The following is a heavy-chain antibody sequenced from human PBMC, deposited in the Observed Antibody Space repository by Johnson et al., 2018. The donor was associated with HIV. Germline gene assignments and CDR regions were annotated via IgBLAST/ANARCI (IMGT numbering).Heavy chain of an antibody. J-gene: IGHJ3*02. CDR1: GFTFNDYY. CDR2: ISSSGSAI. CDR3: ARSRIYACDI. V-gene: IGHV3-11*04. Sequence: QVQLVESGGGLVKPGGSLRLSCTASGFTFNDYYMTWVRQAPGEGLEWVSYISSSGSAIYYADSVKGRFTMSRDNAKNSMFLQMNSLIADDTDVYYCARSRIYACDIWGEGTMVTVSS.